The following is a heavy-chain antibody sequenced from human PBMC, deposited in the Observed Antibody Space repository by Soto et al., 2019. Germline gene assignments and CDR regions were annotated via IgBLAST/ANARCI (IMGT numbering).Heavy chain of an antibody. D-gene: IGHD3-22*01. CDR3: ARGGHYYDSNRAYYYYGRDV. J-gene: IGHJ6*04. V-gene: IGHV1-69*01. CDR1: GGTFSSYA. CDR2: IIPVFGKA. Sequence: QVQLVQSGAEVKKPGASVKVSCKASGGTFSSYAISWVRQAPGQGLEWMGGIIPVFGKANYAQKFQGRVTNTADESTSTADMEVSSLRSDDTAVYYCARGGHYYDSNRAYYYYGRDVWGNGTTVTVSS.